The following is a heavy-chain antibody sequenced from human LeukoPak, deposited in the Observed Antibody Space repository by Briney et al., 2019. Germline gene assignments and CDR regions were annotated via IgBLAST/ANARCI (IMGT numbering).Heavy chain of an antibody. CDR1: GDSISGYY. Sequence: TPSETLSLTCNVSGDSISGYYWGWLRQPGGKALEWIGRIYTSGYTDYNPSLESRLTMTIDTSKSQFSLKLRSVTAPDTAVYYCARFHIVTGRYFDSWGLGALVTVSS. CDR3: ARFHIVTGRYFDS. J-gene: IGHJ4*02. CDR2: IYTSGYT. V-gene: IGHV4-4*07. D-gene: IGHD3-10*01.